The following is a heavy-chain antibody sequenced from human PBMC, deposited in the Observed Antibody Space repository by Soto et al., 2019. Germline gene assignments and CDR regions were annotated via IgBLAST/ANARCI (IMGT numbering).Heavy chain of an antibody. CDR1: GYTFSDYY. CDR2: IDTSGTKI. D-gene: IGHD3-3*01. V-gene: IGHV3-11*01. CDR3: ASHYDMWSGYLSPVDY. Sequence: QVQLVESGGALVQPGGSLRLSCAASGYTFSDYYMSWIRQAPGKGLEWISYIDTSGTKIYYADSVKGRFTITRDNAKNSLYLEMSSLRDEDTAVYYCASHYDMWSGYLSPVDYWGQGTLVTVSS. J-gene: IGHJ4*02.